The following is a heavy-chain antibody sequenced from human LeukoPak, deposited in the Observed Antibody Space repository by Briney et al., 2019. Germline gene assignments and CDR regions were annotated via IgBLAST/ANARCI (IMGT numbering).Heavy chain of an antibody. CDR3: AKDLYHSSGWPYYFDY. V-gene: IGHV3-30*18. Sequence: PGGSLRLSCAASGFTFSSYGMHWVRQAPGKGLEWVAVISYDGSNKYYADSVKGRFTISRDNSKNTLYLQMNSLRAEDTAVYYCAKDLYHSSGWPYYFDYWGQGTLVTVSS. J-gene: IGHJ4*02. D-gene: IGHD6-19*01. CDR1: GFTFSSYG. CDR2: ISYDGSNK.